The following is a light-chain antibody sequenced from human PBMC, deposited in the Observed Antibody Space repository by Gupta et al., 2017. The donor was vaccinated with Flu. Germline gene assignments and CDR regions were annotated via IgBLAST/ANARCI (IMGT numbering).Light chain of an antibody. V-gene: IGKV2-30*01. CDR1: QSLIYPDVYTY. CDR2: KVS. J-gene: IGKJ2*01. Sequence: VTPGPPSSISCWSSQSLIYPDVYTYLNWFHQRPGQSPRRLIYKVSDRDSGVPDRFSGNGSDTDFTLKVSRVEADDVGVYYCKQCTHWPYTFGQGTKVEI. CDR3: KQCTHWPYT.